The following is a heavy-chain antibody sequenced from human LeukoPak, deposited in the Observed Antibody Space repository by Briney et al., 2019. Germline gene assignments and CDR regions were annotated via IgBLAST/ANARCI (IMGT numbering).Heavy chain of an antibody. CDR2: IIPIFGTA. J-gene: IGHJ4*02. V-gene: IGHV1-69*01. CDR1: GGTFSSYA. Sequence: VASVKVSCKASGGTFSSYAISWVRQAPGQGLEWMGGIIPIFGTANYAQKFQGRVTITADESTSTAYMELSSLRSEDTAVYYCARSLCGGDCYWTNYFDYWGQGTLVTVSS. CDR3: ARSLCGGDCYWTNYFDY. D-gene: IGHD2-21*01.